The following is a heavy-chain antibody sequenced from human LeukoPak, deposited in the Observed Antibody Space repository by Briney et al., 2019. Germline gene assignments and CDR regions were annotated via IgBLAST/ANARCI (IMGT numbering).Heavy chain of an antibody. D-gene: IGHD3-3*01. V-gene: IGHV1-18*01. CDR3: AREENYDFWSGYYLGHKTWFDP. J-gene: IGHJ5*02. Sequence: GASVKVSCKASGYTFTSYGIRWVRQAPGQGLEWMGWISAYNGNTNYAQKLQGRVTMTTDTSTSTAYMELRSLRSDDTAVYYCAREENYDFWSGYYLGHKTWFDPWGQGTLVTVSS. CDR1: GYTFTSYG. CDR2: ISAYNGNT.